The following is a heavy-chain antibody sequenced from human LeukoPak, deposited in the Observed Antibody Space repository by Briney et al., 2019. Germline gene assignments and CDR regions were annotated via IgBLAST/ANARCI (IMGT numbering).Heavy chain of an antibody. V-gene: IGHV1-8*01. CDR1: GYTFTSYD. Sequence: ASVKVSCKASGYTFTSYDINWVRQATGQGLEWMGRMNPNSGNTGYAQKFQGRVTMTRNTSISTAYMELSSLRSEDTAVYYCARRLRRGYSYGYGSDYWGQGTLVTVSS. D-gene: IGHD5-18*01. CDR3: ARRLRRGYSYGYGSDY. J-gene: IGHJ4*02. CDR2: MNPNSGNT.